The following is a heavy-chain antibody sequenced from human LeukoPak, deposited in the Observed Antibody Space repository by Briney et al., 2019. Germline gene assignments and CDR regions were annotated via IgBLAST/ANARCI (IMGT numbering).Heavy chain of an antibody. V-gene: IGHV4-4*07. CDR1: GASIKTFY. Sequence: SETLSLTCTVSGASIKTFYWSWIRQPAGKGLEWIGRISPSGTPYYNPSLKSRVTMSVDSSKNQFSLNLSSVTAADTAVYYCARVASSVEDVWGQGTTVTVSS. D-gene: IGHD3-22*01. J-gene: IGHJ6*02. CDR3: ARVASSVEDV. CDR2: ISPSGTP.